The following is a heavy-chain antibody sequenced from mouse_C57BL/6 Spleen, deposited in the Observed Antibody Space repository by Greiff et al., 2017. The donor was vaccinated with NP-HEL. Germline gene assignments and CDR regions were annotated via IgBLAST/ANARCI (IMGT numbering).Heavy chain of an antibody. V-gene: IGHV5-16*01. Sequence: EVKVVESEGGLVQPGRSMKLSCTASGFTFSDYYMAWVRQVPEKGLEWVANINYDGSSTYYLDSLKSRFIISRDNAKNILYLQMSSLKSEDTATYYCARGGYDGWYFDVWGTGTTVTVSS. D-gene: IGHD2-2*01. J-gene: IGHJ1*03. CDR1: GFTFSDYY. CDR2: INYDGSST. CDR3: ARGGYDGWYFDV.